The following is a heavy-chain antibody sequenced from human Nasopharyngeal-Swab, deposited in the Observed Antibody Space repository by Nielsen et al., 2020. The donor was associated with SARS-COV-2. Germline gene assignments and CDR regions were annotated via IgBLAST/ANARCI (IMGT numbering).Heavy chain of an antibody. CDR2: LIPICGTA. D-gene: IGHD2-15*01. V-gene: IGHV1-69*13. Sequence: SVKVSCKGSGGILSSYAISGVRQARGQGLEWLGGLIPICGTANYARKFWGRVTITADESTSTVYMELSSLRSEDTAVYSCARDGDRFSRVVAATNYYFCIDVWGQGTTVTVSS. CDR3: ARDGDRFSRVVAATNYYFCIDV. J-gene: IGHJ6*02. CDR1: GGILSSYA.